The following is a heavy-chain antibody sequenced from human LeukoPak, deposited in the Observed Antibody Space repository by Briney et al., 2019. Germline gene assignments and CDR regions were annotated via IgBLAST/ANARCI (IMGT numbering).Heavy chain of an antibody. CDR3: ARARNYYDSSGLLQH. J-gene: IGHJ1*01. CDR1: GFTFSSYW. D-gene: IGHD3-22*01. Sequence: PGGSLRLSCAASGFTFSSYWMHWVRQAPGTGLVWVSRINSDGSSTSYADSVKGRFTISRDNAKNTMYLQMNSLRAEDTAVYYCARARNYYDSSGLLQHWGQGTLVTVSS. V-gene: IGHV3-74*01. CDR2: INSDGSST.